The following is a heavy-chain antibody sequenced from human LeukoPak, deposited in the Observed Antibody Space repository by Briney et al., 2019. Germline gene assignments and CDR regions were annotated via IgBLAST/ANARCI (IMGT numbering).Heavy chain of an antibody. CDR3: ARGPEDWFDP. V-gene: IGHV1-18*01. CDR2: ISAYNGNT. D-gene: IGHD1-14*01. Sequence: ASVKVSCKASGYTFTSYGISWVRQAPGQGLEWMGWISAYNGNTNYAQKFQGRVTMTRNTSISTAYMELSSLRSEDTAVYYCARGPEDWFDPWGQGTLVTVSS. CDR1: GYTFTSYG. J-gene: IGHJ5*02.